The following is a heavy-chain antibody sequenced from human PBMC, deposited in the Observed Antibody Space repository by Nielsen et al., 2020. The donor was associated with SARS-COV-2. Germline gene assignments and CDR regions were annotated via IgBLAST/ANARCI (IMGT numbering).Heavy chain of an antibody. V-gene: IGHV3-74*01. CDR3: ARAGSGWPLFDY. J-gene: IGHJ4*02. CDR1: GFTFSSYW. CDR2: INSDGSST. D-gene: IGHD6-19*01. Sequence: GGSLRLSCAASGFTFSSYWMHWVRQAPGKGLVWVSRINSDGSSTSYADSVKGRFTISRDNAKNTLYLQMNSLRAEDTAVYYCARAGSGWPLFDYWGQGTLVTVSS.